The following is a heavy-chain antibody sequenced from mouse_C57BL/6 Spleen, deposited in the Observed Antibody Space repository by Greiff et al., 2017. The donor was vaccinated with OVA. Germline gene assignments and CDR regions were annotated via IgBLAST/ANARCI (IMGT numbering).Heavy chain of an antibody. CDR3: ARSPITTVVGDYFDY. CDR2: LNPGSGGT. V-gene: IGHV1-54*01. D-gene: IGHD1-1*01. CDR1: GYAFTNYL. Sequence: VKLVESGAELVRPGTSVKVSCKASGYAFTNYLIEWVKQRPGQGLEWIGVLNPGSGGTNYNEKFKGKATLTADKSSSTAYMQLSSLTSEDSAVYVCARSPITTVVGDYFDYWGQGTTLTVSS. J-gene: IGHJ2*01.